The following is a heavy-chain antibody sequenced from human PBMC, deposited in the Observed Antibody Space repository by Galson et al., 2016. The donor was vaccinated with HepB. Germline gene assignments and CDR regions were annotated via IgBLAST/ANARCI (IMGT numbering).Heavy chain of an antibody. V-gene: IGHV4-4*02. CDR1: GGSISNNNW. D-gene: IGHD2/OR15-2a*01. CDR3: ARQYWGGPSDY. CDR2: IYHSGST. J-gene: IGHJ4*02. Sequence: SETLSLTCAVSGGSISNNNWWSWVRQPPGKGLEWIGEIYHSGSTNYNPSLKSRVTISLDKSESQFSLKLTSVTAADTAVYYCARQYWGGPSDYWGQGTLVIVSS.